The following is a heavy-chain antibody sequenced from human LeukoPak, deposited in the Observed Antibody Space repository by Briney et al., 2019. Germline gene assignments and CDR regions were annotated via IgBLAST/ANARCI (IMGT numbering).Heavy chain of an antibody. Sequence: GESLKISCKGSGYGFISYWIGWVRQMPGKGLEYMGIICPGDSDTRYSQSFQGQVTISADKSITTAYLQWSSLKASDTGMYYCARHTTVGGSLRFDYWGQGTLVSVSS. D-gene: IGHD4-23*01. CDR3: ARHTTVGGSLRFDY. V-gene: IGHV5-51*01. CDR1: GYGFISYW. CDR2: ICPGDSDT. J-gene: IGHJ4*02.